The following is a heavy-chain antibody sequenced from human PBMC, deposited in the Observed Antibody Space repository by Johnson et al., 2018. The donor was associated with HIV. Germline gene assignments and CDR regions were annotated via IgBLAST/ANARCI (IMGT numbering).Heavy chain of an antibody. CDR2: IGTAGDT. D-gene: IGHD6-13*01. CDR3: ARDGQCGSTTWYSAFDI. V-gene: IGHV3-13*01. J-gene: IGHJ3*02. Sequence: VQLVESGGGLVQPGGSLRLSCAASGFTFSNYDMHWVRQATGKGLDWVSAIGTAGDTYYPGSVKGRFTISRENAKNSLYRQMNSLRAGDTAVYYCARDGQCGSTTWYSAFDIWGQGTMVTVSS. CDR1: GFTFSNYD.